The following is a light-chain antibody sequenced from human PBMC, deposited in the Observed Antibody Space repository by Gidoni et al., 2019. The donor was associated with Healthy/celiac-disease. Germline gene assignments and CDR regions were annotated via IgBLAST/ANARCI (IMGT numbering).Light chain of an antibody. Sequence: QSALTQPASVSGSPGQSITISYTGTSSDVGGYNYVSWYQQHPGKAPKPMIHEVSNRPSGVSNRFSGSKSGNTASLTISGLQAEDEADYYCSSYTSSSTLGVFGTGTKVTVL. J-gene: IGLJ1*01. CDR1: SSDVGGYNY. CDR2: EVS. CDR3: SSYTSSSTLGV. V-gene: IGLV2-14*01.